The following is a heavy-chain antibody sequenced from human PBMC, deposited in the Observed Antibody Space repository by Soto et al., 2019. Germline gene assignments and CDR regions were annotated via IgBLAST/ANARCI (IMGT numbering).Heavy chain of an antibody. D-gene: IGHD3-22*01. CDR1: GFTFSDHY. CDR2: IRSKPYSYST. Sequence: EVHLVESGGDLVQPGGSLRLSCAASGFTFSDHYMDWVRQAPGRGLEWVGRIRSKPYSYSTEYTVSVKDRFTISRDDLKNSLYLQMNSLNTEDTAVYYCARALPPRWDGTHYYDAGSDYWGLGTLVTVSS. V-gene: IGHV3-72*01. CDR3: ARALPPRWDGTHYYDAGSDY. J-gene: IGHJ4*02.